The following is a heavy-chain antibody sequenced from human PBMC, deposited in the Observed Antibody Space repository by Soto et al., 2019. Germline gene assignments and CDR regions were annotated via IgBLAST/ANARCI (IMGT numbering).Heavy chain of an antibody. V-gene: IGHV1-2*02. CDR1: GYTFTGYY. Sequence: ASVKASCKASGYTFTGYYMHWVRQAPGQGLEWMGWINPNSGGTNYAQKFQGRVTMTRDTSISTAYMELSRLRSDDTAVYYCAREHGEDYYYYYGMDVWGQGTTVTVSS. D-gene: IGHD4-17*01. CDR3: AREHGEDYYYYYGMDV. CDR2: INPNSGGT. J-gene: IGHJ6*02.